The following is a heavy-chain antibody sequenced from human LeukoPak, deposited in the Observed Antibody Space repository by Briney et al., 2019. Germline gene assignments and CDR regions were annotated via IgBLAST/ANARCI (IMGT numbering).Heavy chain of an antibody. J-gene: IGHJ3*01. Sequence: PGGSLRLSCEASGFTFSSNRMHWVRQAPGKGLVWVSQINGDGSSTNYADSVKGRFTISRDNAKNTLYLQMNSLRADDTAVYYCTRTEYCTPTSCKYASFWGQGTMVTVSS. V-gene: IGHV3-74*01. CDR1: GFTFSSNR. CDR2: INGDGSST. D-gene: IGHD2-2*01. CDR3: TRTEYCTPTSCKYASF.